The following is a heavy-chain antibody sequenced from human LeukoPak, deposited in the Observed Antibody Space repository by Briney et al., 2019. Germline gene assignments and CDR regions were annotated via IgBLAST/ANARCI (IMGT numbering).Heavy chain of an antibody. D-gene: IGHD2-15*01. Sequence: ASVKVSCKVSGYSLSDSSMHWVRQAPGKGLEWMGGFDPEDGETIYAQKFQGRVTMTEDTSTDTAYMELSSLRSEDTAVYYCATDLGYCSGGSCYEQGWGQGALVTVSS. V-gene: IGHV1-24*01. CDR2: FDPEDGET. CDR1: GYSLSDSS. CDR3: ATDLGYCSGGSCYEQG. J-gene: IGHJ4*02.